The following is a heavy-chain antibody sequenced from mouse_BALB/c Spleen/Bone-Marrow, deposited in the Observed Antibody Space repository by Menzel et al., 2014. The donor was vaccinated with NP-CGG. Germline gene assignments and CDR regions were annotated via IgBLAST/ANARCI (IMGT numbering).Heavy chain of an antibody. CDR3: ASAGTRGFAY. Sequence: EVQLQQSGPDLVKPSQSLSLTCTVTGYSITSSYSWHWIRQFPGDKLEWMGYIHYSGSPYYNPSLKSRISITRNTSKNQFFLPLHSVTTAVTATYYCASAGTRGFAYWGQGTLVTVSA. J-gene: IGHJ3*01. V-gene: IGHV3-1*02. CDR2: IHYSGSP. D-gene: IGHD4-1*01. CDR1: GYSITSSYS.